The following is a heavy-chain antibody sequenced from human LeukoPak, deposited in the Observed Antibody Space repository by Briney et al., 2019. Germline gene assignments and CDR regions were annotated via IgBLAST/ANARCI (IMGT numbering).Heavy chain of an antibody. CDR3: ARDRPSGSWALGYFDY. Sequence: GGSLRLSCAASGFTFSSYWMSWVRQAPGKGLEWVANIKQDGSEKYYVDSVKGRFTISRDNAKNSLYLQMNSLRVEDTAVYYCARDRPSGSWALGYFDYWGQGILVTVSS. D-gene: IGHD6-13*01. CDR2: IKQDGSEK. V-gene: IGHV3-7*01. CDR1: GFTFSSYW. J-gene: IGHJ4*02.